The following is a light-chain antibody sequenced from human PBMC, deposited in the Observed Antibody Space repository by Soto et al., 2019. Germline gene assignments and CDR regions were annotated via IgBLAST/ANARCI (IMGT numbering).Light chain of an antibody. CDR2: EVS. J-gene: IGLJ2*01. CDR3: SSYSGSNNLV. CDR1: SSDVGGYNY. V-gene: IGLV2-8*01. Sequence: QSALTQPHSASGSPGQSVTISCTGTSSDVGGYNYVSWYQQHPGKAPKLMIYEVSKRPSGVPDRFSGSKSGNTAFLTVSGLQAEDEADYYCSSYSGSNNLVFGGGTKLTVL.